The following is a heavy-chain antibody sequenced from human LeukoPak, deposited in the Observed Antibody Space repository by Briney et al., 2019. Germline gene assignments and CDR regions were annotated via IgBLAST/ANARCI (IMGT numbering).Heavy chain of an antibody. Sequence: ASVKVSCKASRGTFSSYAISWVRQAPGQGLEWMGGIIPIFGTANYAQKFQGRVTITADKSTSTAYMELSSLRSEDTAVYYCARFRYCSGGSCYYRGYFDYWGQGTLVTVSS. V-gene: IGHV1-69*06. CDR3: ARFRYCSGGSCYYRGYFDY. D-gene: IGHD2-15*01. J-gene: IGHJ4*02. CDR2: IIPIFGTA. CDR1: RGTFSSYA.